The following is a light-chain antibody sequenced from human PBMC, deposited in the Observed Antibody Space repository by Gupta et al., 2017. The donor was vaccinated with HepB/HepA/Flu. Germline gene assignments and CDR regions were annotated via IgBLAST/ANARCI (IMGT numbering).Light chain of an antibody. CDR2: DAS. V-gene: IGKV3-11*01. CDR1: QSVSSY. CDR3: QQRINWPPDST. J-gene: IGKJ3*01. Sequence: EIVLTQSPATLSLSPGERATLSCRASQSVSSYLAWYQQKPGQAPRLLIYDASNRATGIPARFSGSGAGTDFTLTISSREPEDFAVYYCQQRINWPPDSTFGHGTKVDIK.